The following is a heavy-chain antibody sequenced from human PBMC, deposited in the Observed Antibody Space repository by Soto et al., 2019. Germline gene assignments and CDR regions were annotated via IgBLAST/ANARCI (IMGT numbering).Heavy chain of an antibody. Sequence: EVQLVESGGGLVQPGRSLRLSCAASGFTFDDYALHWVRQAPGKGLEWASGISWNSGSIGYADSVKGRFTISRDNAKNSLYLQMNSLRAEDTALYYCAKDVAAGTFNWFDPWGQGTLVTVSS. CDR1: GFTFDDYA. CDR3: AKDVAAGTFNWFDP. D-gene: IGHD6-13*01. V-gene: IGHV3-9*01. J-gene: IGHJ5*02. CDR2: ISWNSGSI.